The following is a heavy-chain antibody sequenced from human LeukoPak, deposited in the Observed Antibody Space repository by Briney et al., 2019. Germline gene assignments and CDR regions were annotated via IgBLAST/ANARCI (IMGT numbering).Heavy chain of an antibody. CDR2: INPNSGGT. D-gene: IGHD2-2*02. Sequence: ASVKVSCKASGYTFTGYYMHWVRQAPAQGLEWMGWINPNSGGTNHAQKFQGRVTMTRDTSISTAYMELSRLRSDDTAVYYCARVQGVPAAIARAFDIWGQGTMVTVSS. J-gene: IGHJ3*02. CDR1: GYTFTGYY. CDR3: ARVQGVPAAIARAFDI. V-gene: IGHV1-2*02.